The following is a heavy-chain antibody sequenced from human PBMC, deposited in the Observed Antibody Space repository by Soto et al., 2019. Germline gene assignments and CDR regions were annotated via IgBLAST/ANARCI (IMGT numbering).Heavy chain of an antibody. J-gene: IGHJ4*02. CDR1: GGSISVSSNYF. CDR2: INHSGNT. Sequence: PSETLSLTCIVSGGSISVSSNYFWVWIRQPPGKGLEWIGKINHSGNTNYNPSLKSRVTISVDTSKNQFSLKLTSVTAADTAVYYCARDKITGLFDYWGQGTLVTVSS. D-gene: IGHD2-8*02. V-gene: IGHV4-39*07. CDR3: ARDKITGLFDY.